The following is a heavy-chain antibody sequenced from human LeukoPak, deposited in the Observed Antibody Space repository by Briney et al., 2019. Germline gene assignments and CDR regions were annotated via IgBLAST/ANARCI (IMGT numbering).Heavy chain of an antibody. CDR1: GYTFTSYG. CDR2: ISAYNGNT. J-gene: IGHJ6*02. V-gene: IGHV1-18*01. D-gene: IGHD6-19*01. Sequence: ASVKVSCKASGYTFTSYGISWVRQAPGQGLEWMGWISAYNGNTNYAQKLQGRVTMTTDTSTSTAYMELRSLRSDDTAVYYCASAVAVAGRYGMDVWGQGTTVTVS. CDR3: ASAVAVAGRYGMDV.